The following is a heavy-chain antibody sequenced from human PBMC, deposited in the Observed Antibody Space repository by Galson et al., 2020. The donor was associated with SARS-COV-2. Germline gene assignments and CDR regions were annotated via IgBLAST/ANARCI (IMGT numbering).Heavy chain of an antibody. J-gene: IGHJ6*02. D-gene: IGHD3-16*02. CDR1: GFTSSSYG. Sequence: GGSLRLSCAASGFTSSSYGMHWVRQAPGKGLEWVAVIWYDGSNKYYADSVKGRFTISRDNSKNTLYLQMNSLRAEDTAVYYCARVISYYYGMDVWGQGTTVTVSS. CDR2: IWYDGSNK. V-gene: IGHV3-33*01. CDR3: ARVISYYYGMDV.